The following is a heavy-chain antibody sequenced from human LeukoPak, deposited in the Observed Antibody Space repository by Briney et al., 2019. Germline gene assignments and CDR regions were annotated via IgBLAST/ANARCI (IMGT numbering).Heavy chain of an antibody. V-gene: IGHV1-69*13. CDR2: IIPIFGTA. Sequence: ASVNVSCKASGGTFSSYAISWVRQAPGQGLEWMGGIIPIFGTANYAQKFQGRVTITADESTSTAYMELSSLRSEDTAVYYCARDQATTAPWYYGMDVWGQGTTVTVSS. CDR3: ARDQATTAPWYYGMDV. D-gene: IGHD1-26*01. J-gene: IGHJ6*02. CDR1: GGTFSSYA.